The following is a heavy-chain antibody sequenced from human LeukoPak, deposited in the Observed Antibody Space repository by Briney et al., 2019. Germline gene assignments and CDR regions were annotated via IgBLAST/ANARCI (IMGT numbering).Heavy chain of an antibody. CDR3: ARQTGSGLFILP. CDR1: GGSISSGSYY. D-gene: IGHD3/OR15-3a*01. J-gene: IGHJ4*02. V-gene: IGHV4-39*01. CDR2: IYYSGST. Sequence: SQTLSLTCTVSGGSISSGSYYWSWIRQPPGKGLEWIGSIYYSGSTYYNPSLKSRVTISVDTSKNQFSLKLSSVTAADTAVYYCARQTGSGLFILPGDQGTLVTVSS.